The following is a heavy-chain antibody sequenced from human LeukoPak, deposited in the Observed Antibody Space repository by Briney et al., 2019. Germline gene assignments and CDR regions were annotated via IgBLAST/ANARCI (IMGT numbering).Heavy chain of an antibody. D-gene: IGHD4-23*01. Sequence: KPSETLSLTCAVYGGSFSDYYWSWIRQPPGKGLEWIGEINHSGNSNYNPSLKSRVTISVDTSKNQFSLKLSSVTAADTAVYYCARGSDYGANLIDYWGQGTLVTVSS. J-gene: IGHJ4*02. CDR2: INHSGNS. CDR1: GGSFSDYY. CDR3: ARGSDYGANLIDY. V-gene: IGHV4-34*01.